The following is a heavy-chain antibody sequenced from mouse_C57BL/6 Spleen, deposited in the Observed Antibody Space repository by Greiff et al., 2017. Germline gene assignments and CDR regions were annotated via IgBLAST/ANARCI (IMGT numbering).Heavy chain of an antibody. CDR3: ARPYYDYDGFFAY. Sequence: EVKVVESGGGLVKPGGSLKLSCAASGFTFSDYGMHWVRQAPEKGLEWVAYISSGSSTIYYADTVKGRFTIARDNAKNTLFLQMTSLRSEDTAMYYCARPYYDYDGFFAYWGQGTLVTVSA. J-gene: IGHJ3*01. CDR2: ISSGSSTI. V-gene: IGHV5-17*01. CDR1: GFTFSDYG. D-gene: IGHD2-4*01.